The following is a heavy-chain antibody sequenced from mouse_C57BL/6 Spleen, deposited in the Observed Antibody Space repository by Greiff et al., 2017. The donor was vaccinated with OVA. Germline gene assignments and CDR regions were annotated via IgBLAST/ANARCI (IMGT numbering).Heavy chain of an antibody. Sequence: QVQLQQPGAELVRPGSSVKLSCKASGYTFTSYWMDWVKQRPGQGLEWIGNIYPSDSETHYNQKFKDKATLTVDKSSSTAYMQLSSLTSEDSAVYYCARSLYYYGSSRGAYWGQGTLVTVSA. CDR2: IYPSDSET. CDR1: GYTFTSYW. CDR3: ARSLYYYGSSRGAY. J-gene: IGHJ3*01. D-gene: IGHD1-1*01. V-gene: IGHV1-61*01.